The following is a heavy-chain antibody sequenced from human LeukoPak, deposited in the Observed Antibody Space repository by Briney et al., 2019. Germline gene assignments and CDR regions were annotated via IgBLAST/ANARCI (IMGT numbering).Heavy chain of an antibody. CDR3: ARVIGGSSSWYYYYMDV. D-gene: IGHD6-13*01. Sequence: SETLSLTCTVSGVSISSYYWSWIRQPPGKGLEWIGYIYYSGSTNYNPSLKSRVTISVDTSKNQFSLKLSSVTAADTAVYYCARVIGGSSSWYYYYMDVWGKGTTVTISS. CDR1: GVSISSYY. V-gene: IGHV4-59*01. CDR2: IYYSGST. J-gene: IGHJ6*03.